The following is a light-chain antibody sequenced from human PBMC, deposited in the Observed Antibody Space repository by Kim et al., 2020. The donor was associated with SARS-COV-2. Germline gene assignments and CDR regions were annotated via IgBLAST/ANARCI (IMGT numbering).Light chain of an antibody. CDR1: QGISSY. CDR2: AAS. J-gene: IGKJ2*01. CDR3: QQLNRYPMYT. V-gene: IGKV1-9*01. Sequence: DIQLTQSPSFLSASVGDRVTITCRASQGISSYLAWYQQKPGKAPKLLIYAASTLQSGVPSRFSGSGSGTEFTLTISSLQPEDLATYYCQQLNRYPMYTFGQGTKLEI.